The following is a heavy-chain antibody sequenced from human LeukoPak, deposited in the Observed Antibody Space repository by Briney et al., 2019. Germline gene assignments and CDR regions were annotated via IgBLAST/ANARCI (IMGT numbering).Heavy chain of an antibody. V-gene: IGHV3-74*01. Sequence: ARTLRLSCAASALTFTSYWMHCVRHVPGKGLDRISRINTDGSSTTYADSVKGRFTISRDNTEDTLYLQMSSLRAEDTAVYYCAREWKKTGAFDHWGQGTLVTVSS. D-gene: IGHD1-1*01. J-gene: IGHJ4*02. CDR3: AREWKKTGAFDH. CDR2: INTDGSST. CDR1: ALTFTSYW.